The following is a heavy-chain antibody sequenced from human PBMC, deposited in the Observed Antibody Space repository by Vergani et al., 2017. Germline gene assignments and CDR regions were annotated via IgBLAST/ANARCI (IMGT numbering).Heavy chain of an antibody. D-gene: IGHD3-10*01. CDR2: IYYSGST. J-gene: IGHJ5*02. CDR3: ARQGEGSGSHGVDP. Sequence: QVQLQESGPGLVKPSETLSLTCTVSGGSISSYYWSWIRQPPGKGLEWIEYIYYSGSTNYNPSLKSRVTISVDTSKNQFSLKLSSVTAADTAMYYCARQGEGSGSHGVDPWGQGTLVTVSS. V-gene: IGHV4-59*01. CDR1: GGSISSYY.